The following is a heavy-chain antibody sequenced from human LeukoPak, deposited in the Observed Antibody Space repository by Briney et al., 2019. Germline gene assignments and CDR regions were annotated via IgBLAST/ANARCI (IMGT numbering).Heavy chain of an antibody. J-gene: IGHJ4*02. D-gene: IGHD5-24*01. V-gene: IGHV3-74*01. Sequence: GGSLRLSCAASGFTYSSYWMHWVRQAPGKGLVWVSRINSDGSSTSYADSVKGRFTISRDNSKNALYLQMNSLRAEDTAVYYCAKVWEMATIGCFDYWGQGTLVTVSS. CDR3: AKVWEMATIGCFDY. CDR2: INSDGSST. CDR1: GFTYSSYW.